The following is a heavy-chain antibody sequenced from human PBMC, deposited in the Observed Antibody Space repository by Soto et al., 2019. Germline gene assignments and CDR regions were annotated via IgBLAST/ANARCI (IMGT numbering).Heavy chain of an antibody. D-gene: IGHD2-15*01. V-gene: IGHV1-69*01. CDR1: GGTFSSYA. CDR3: ARGYCSVGSCYNGWGDAFDI. J-gene: IGHJ3*02. Sequence: QVQLVQSGAEVKKPGSSVKVSCKASGGTFSSYAISWVRQAPGQGLEWMGGIIPIFGTANYAQKFQGRGTITADESTSTAYMELSSLRSEDTAVYYCARGYCSVGSCYNGWGDAFDIWGQGTMVTVSS. CDR2: IIPIFGTA.